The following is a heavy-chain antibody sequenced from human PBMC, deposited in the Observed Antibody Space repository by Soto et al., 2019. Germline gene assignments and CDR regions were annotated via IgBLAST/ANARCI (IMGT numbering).Heavy chain of an antibody. D-gene: IGHD2-2*02. CDR3: ASQHPHCTSFSCYIIT. CDR2: ISGSGGDS. Sequence: EVQLLESGGGLVQPGASLRLSCAASGFTFTTYAMTWVRQAPGKGLEWVSGISGSGGDSFYSYSVKGRFTLSRDNSKNKMYLQMNSLRADDTVVYYCASQHPHCTSFSCYIITWGQGAQVTVSS. V-gene: IGHV3-23*01. J-gene: IGHJ5*02. CDR1: GFTFTTYA.